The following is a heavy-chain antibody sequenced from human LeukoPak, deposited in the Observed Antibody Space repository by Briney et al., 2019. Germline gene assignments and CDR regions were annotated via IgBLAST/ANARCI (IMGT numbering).Heavy chain of an antibody. V-gene: IGHV3-23*01. Sequence: PGGSLRLSCAASGVTSSSYAMSWVRQGPGKGLEWVSAISGSGGSTYYADSVKGRFTISRDNAKNSLYLQMNSLRAEDTAVYYCARVRGGSYYGPFFDCWGQGTLVTVSS. CDR1: GVTSSSYA. D-gene: IGHD1-26*01. CDR2: ISGSGGST. CDR3: ARVRGGSYYGPFFDC. J-gene: IGHJ4*02.